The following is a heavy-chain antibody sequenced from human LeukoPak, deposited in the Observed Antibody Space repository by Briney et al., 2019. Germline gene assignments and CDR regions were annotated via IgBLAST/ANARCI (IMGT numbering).Heavy chain of an antibody. Sequence: SVKVSCKASGGAFSSYAISWVRQAPGQGLEWMGRIIPILGIANYAQKFQGRVTITADKSTSTAYMELSSLRSEDTAVYYCARGRGAVAGTGEVFDYWGQGTLVTVSS. CDR1: GGAFSSYA. D-gene: IGHD6-19*01. CDR2: IIPILGIA. CDR3: ARGRGAVAGTGEVFDY. J-gene: IGHJ4*02. V-gene: IGHV1-69*04.